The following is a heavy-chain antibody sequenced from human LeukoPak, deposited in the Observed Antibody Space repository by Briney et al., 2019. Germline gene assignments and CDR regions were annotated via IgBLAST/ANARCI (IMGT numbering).Heavy chain of an antibody. CDR3: AKDTGYSGYVGFGY. V-gene: IGHV3-9*01. CDR2: ISWNSGSI. Sequence: GGSLRLSCAASGFTFDDYAMHWVRQAPGKGLEWVSGISWNSGSIGYADSVKGRFTISRDNAKNSLYLQMNSLRAEDTALYYCAKDTGYSGYVGFGYWSQGTLVTVSS. D-gene: IGHD5-12*01. J-gene: IGHJ4*02. CDR1: GFTFDDYA.